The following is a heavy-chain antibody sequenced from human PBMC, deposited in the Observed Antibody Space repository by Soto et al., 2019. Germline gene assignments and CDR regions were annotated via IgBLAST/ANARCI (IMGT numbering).Heavy chain of an antibody. D-gene: IGHD3-10*01. J-gene: IGHJ6*02. V-gene: IGHV3-23*04. Sequence: EVDLVESGGGLAQPGRSLRLSCVASGFTFDDHGMHWVRQIPGRGLEWVSSISSTAGKTSSYADSVKGRFAISRDFSDNTVYLQMDNLRVDDTAVYFCAKGVLSFHYGMEVWGQGTTVTVSS. CDR2: ISSTAGKTS. CDR3: AKGVLSFHYGMEV. CDR1: GFTFDDHG.